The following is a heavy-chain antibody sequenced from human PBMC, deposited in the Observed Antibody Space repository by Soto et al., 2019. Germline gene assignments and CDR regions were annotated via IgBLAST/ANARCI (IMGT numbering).Heavy chain of an antibody. CDR2: IYSGGST. CDR3: ARFSGYPNYYFDY. V-gene: IGHV3-53*01. D-gene: IGHD5-18*01. CDR1: GFTVSSNY. Sequence: EVQLVESGGGLNQPGGSLRLSCTASGFTVSSNYMSWVRQAPGKGLEWVSVIYSGGSTYYADSVKGRFTISRDSSKNTLYLQMNSLRAEDTAVYYCARFSGYPNYYFDYWGQGTLVTVSS. J-gene: IGHJ4*02.